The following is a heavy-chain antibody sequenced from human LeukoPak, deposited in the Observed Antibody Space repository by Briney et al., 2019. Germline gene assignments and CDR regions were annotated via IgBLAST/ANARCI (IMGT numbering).Heavy chain of an antibody. Sequence: GGSLRLSCAVSGFTFSSYGMHWVRQAPGKGLEWVGRIKSKTDGGTTDYAAPVKGRFTISRDDSKNTLYLQMNSLKTEDTAVYYCTTRDPGIAAAGLIDYWGQGTLVTVSS. J-gene: IGHJ4*02. CDR2: IKSKTDGGTT. D-gene: IGHD6-13*01. CDR3: TTRDPGIAAAGLIDY. CDR1: GFTFSSYG. V-gene: IGHV3-15*07.